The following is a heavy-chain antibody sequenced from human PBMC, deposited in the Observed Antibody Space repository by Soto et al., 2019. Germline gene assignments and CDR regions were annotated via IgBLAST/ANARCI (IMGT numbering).Heavy chain of an antibody. D-gene: IGHD2-2*01. J-gene: IGHJ6*01. V-gene: IGHV3-30*18. Sequence: QVQLVESGGGVVQPGRSLRLSCAASGFTFSSYGMHWVRQAPGKGLEWVAVISYDGSNKYYADSVKGRFTISRDNSKNTLYLQMNSLRAEDTAVYYCAKGDFIVVVPAASPYYYGMDVW. CDR2: ISYDGSNK. CDR1: GFTFSSYG. CDR3: AKGDFIVVVPAASPYYYGMDV.